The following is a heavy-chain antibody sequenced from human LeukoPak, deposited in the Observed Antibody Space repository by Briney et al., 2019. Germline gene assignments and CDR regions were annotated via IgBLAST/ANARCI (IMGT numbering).Heavy chain of an antibody. CDR3: ASMEDTMIVVAPGGY. V-gene: IGHV3-30-3*01. D-gene: IGHD3-22*01. CDR2: ISYDGSNK. J-gene: IGHJ4*02. Sequence: PGGSLRLPCAASGLTFSSNALNWFRQPPGKGLEWGAVISYDGSNKYYADSVKGRFTISRDNSKNTVYLQMNSLRAEDTAVYYCASMEDTMIVVAPGGYWGQGTLVTVSS. CDR1: GLTFSSNA.